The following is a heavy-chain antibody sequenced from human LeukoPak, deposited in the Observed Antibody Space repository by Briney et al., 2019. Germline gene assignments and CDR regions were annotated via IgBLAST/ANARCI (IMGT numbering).Heavy chain of an antibody. CDR2: INTYNGNT. CDR1: GYTFTTYG. Sequence: ASVKVSCKASGYTFTTYGISWVRQAPGQGLEWMGWINTYNGNTNYAQKIRGRVTMTTDTSTSTAYMELRSLRADDTAVYYFARALQKYGTSSYDTFDYWGQGTLVTVSS. V-gene: IGHV1-18*01. CDR3: ARALQKYGTSSYDTFDY. J-gene: IGHJ4*02. D-gene: IGHD3-16*01.